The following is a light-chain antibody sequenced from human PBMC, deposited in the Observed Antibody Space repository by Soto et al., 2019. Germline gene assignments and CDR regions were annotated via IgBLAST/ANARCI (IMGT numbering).Light chain of an antibody. J-gene: IGKJ5*01. CDR2: DAS. CDR1: QTISSW. V-gene: IGKV1-33*01. CDR3: QQYDNLPPFT. Sequence: IQMTQSPSTLSASVGDRVTITCRASQTISSWLAWYQQKPGKAPKLLIYDASNLETGVPSRFSGSGSGTDFTFTISSLQPEDIATYYCQQYDNLPPFTFGQGTRLEIK.